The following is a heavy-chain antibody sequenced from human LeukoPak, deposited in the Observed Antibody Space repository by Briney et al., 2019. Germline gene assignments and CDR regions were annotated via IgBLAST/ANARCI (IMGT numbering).Heavy chain of an antibody. D-gene: IGHD3-22*01. CDR2: ITGSGGST. J-gene: IGHJ4*02. Sequence: GSLRLSCSASGFTFSSYAMSWVRQAPGKGLEWVSGITGSGGSTYHADSVKGRFTISRDNSKNTLYLQMNSLRAEDTAVYYCAKGEVSSDSQAFDYWGQGTLVTVSS. CDR3: AKGEVSSDSQAFDY. V-gene: IGHV3-23*01. CDR1: GFTFSSYA.